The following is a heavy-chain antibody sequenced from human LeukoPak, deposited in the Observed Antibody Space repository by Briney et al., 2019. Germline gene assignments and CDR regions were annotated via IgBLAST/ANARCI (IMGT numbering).Heavy chain of an antibody. CDR2: NTDGRTT. D-gene: IGHD4-11*01. V-gene: IGHV3-74*01. CDR3: VRSAFLTTEFYFDY. CDR1: GFTFSSYW. J-gene: IGHJ4*02. Sequence: GGSLRLSCVASGFTFSSYWMHWVRQDPRKGLVWVSRNTDGRTTTYADSVKGRFTISRDNAKNTLYLQMNSLRAEDTAVYYCVRSAFLTTEFYFDYWGQGTLVTVSS.